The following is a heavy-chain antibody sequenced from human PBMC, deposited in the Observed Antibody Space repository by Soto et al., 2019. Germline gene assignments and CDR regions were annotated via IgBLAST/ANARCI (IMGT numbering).Heavy chain of an antibody. CDR1: GFTFSSYA. J-gene: IGHJ2*01. V-gene: IGHV3-23*01. Sequence: GGSLRLSCAASGFTFSSYAMSWVRQAPGKGLEWVSAISGSGGSTYYADSVKGRFTISRDNSKNTLYLQMNSLRAEDTAVYYCAKDRVTMVRGVIIRRAYFDLWGRGTLVTVSS. CDR2: ISGSGGST. D-gene: IGHD3-10*01. CDR3: AKDRVTMVRGVIIRRAYFDL.